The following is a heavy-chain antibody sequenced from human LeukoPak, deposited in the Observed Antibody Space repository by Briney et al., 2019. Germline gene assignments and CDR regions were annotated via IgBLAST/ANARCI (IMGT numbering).Heavy chain of an antibody. CDR3: ARGLVLATDDAFDI. CDR2: IWDTEIT. CDR1: GFTFSSYA. J-gene: IGHJ3*02. D-gene: IGHD5-12*01. Sequence: GSLRLSCAASGFTFSSYAMSWIRQPPGKGLEWIGYIWDTEITDYNPSLKSRVTISLDTSKNHFSLKLRSVTAADTALYFCARGLVLATDDAFDIWGQGTLVTVSS. V-gene: IGHV4-59*01.